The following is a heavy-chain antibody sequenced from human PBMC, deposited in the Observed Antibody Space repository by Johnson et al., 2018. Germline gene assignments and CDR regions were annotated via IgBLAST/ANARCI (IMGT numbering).Heavy chain of an antibody. J-gene: IGHJ6*03. Sequence: VQLVQSGGGLVQPGGSLKLSCAASGFTFSGSAMHWVRQTSGKGLEWVGRIRSKANSYATAYAASVKGRFTISRDDSKNKAYLQRNSLKPEEPAGYYCRSYLGWLSPPMDVWGKGTTVTVSS. CDR3: RSYLGWLSPPMDV. CDR2: IRSKANSYAT. D-gene: IGHD3-3*01. CDR1: GFTFSGSA. V-gene: IGHV3-73*01.